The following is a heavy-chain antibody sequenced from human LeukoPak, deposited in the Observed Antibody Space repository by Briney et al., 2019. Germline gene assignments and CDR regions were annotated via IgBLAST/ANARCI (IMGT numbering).Heavy chain of an antibody. Sequence: GSLRLSCAASGFTFTNNFMSWVRQVPGKGLEWVANIKQDGSETTYADSVRGRFTIFRDNAKDSVYLQMNSLRAEDSATYYCVREGFYFFDFWGQGTLVTVSS. CDR1: GFTFTNNF. CDR2: IKQDGSET. V-gene: IGHV3-7*01. J-gene: IGHJ4*01. CDR3: VREGFYFFDF.